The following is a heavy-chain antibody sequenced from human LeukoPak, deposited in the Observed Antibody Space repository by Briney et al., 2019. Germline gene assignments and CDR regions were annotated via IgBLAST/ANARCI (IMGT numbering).Heavy chain of an antibody. CDR1: GGTFSSCV. CDR2: IIPIFGTA. CDR3: ARGSRRDGYNYGLD. Sequence: SVKVSCKASGGTFSSCVISWVRQAPGQGLEWMGGIIPIFGTANYAQKFQGRVTITADESTSTAYMELSSLRSEDTAVYYCARGSRRDGYNYGLDWGQGTLVTVSS. D-gene: IGHD5-24*01. J-gene: IGHJ4*02. V-gene: IGHV1-69*13.